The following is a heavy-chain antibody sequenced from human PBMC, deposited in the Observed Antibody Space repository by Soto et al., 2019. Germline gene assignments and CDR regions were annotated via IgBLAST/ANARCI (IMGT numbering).Heavy chain of an antibody. Sequence: ASVKVSCKASGYTFTGYYMHWVRRAPGQGLEWMGWINPNSGGTNYAQKFQGWVTMTRNTSISTAYMELSRLRSDDTAVYYCAVGLRRYCSSTSCSDAFDIWGQGTMVTVSS. D-gene: IGHD2-2*01. CDR2: INPNSGGT. CDR3: AVGLRRYCSSTSCSDAFDI. J-gene: IGHJ3*02. CDR1: GYTFTGYY. V-gene: IGHV1-2*04.